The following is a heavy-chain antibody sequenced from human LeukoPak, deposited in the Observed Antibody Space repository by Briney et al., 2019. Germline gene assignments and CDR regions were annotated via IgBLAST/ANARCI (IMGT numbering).Heavy chain of an antibody. CDR1: GGSISSGDYY. CDR3: ARDRYSYGFYYYGMDV. J-gene: IGHJ6*02. Sequence: PSQTLSLTCTVSGGSISSGDYYWSWIRQPPGKGLEWIGYIYYSGSTYCNPSLKSRVTISVDTSKNQFSLKLSSVTAADTAVYYCARDRYSYGFYYYGMDVWGQGTTVTVSS. CDR2: IYYSGST. V-gene: IGHV4-30-4*01. D-gene: IGHD5-18*01.